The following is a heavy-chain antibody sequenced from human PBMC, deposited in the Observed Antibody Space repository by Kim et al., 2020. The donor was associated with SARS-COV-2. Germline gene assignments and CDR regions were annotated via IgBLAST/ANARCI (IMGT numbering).Heavy chain of an antibody. V-gene: IGHV3-23*01. CDR2: ISHSGDST. CDR1: GFTFSNYA. CDR3: GKDFGSCGGGATLST. J-gene: IGHJ5*01. Sequence: GGSLRLSCAASGFTFSNYAMSWVRQAPGKGLEWVSSISHSGDSTNYADSVKGRVTVSRDNSEDTLYLQMNGLRVEDTALYFFGKDFGSCGGGATLSTWG. D-gene: IGHD3-16*01.